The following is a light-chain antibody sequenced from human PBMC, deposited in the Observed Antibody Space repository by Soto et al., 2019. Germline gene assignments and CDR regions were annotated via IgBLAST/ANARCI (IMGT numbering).Light chain of an antibody. V-gene: IGLV1-44*01. CDR3: AAWDDSLNGSV. J-gene: IGLJ7*01. CDR2: SNN. Sequence: QSVLTQPPSASGTPGQRVTISCSGSSSNIGSNTVNWYQQFPGTAPKLLIHSNNQRPSGVPDRFSGSKSGTSASLAISGLQSEDEADYYCAAWDDSLNGSVFGGGTQLTV. CDR1: SSNIGSNT.